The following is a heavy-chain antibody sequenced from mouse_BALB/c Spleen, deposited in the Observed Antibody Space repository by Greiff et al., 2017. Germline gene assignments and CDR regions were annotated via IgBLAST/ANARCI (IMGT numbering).Heavy chain of an antibody. CDR2: INSNGGST. J-gene: IGHJ3*01. CDR1: GFTFSSYY. CDR3: ARQIYDDYDGFAY. Sequence: EVHLVESGGGLVKPGGSLKLSCAASGFTFSSYYMSWVRQTPEKRLELVAAINSNGGSTYYPDTVKGRFTISRDNAKNTLYLQMSSLKSEDTALYYFARQIYDDYDGFAYWGQGTLVTVSA. V-gene: IGHV5-6-2*01. D-gene: IGHD2-4*01.